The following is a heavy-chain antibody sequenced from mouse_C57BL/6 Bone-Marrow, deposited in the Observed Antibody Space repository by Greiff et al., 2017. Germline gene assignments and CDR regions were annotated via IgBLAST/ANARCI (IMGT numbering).Heavy chain of an antibody. D-gene: IGHD4-1*01. CDR1: GYTFTSYW. CDR3: ARYWDRYYFDY. Sequence: QVQLQQPGAELVRPGSSVKLSCKASGYTFTSYWMHWVKQRPIQGLEWIGNIDPSDSETHYNQKFKDKATLTVDKSSSTAYMQLSSLTSEDSAVCYCARYWDRYYFDYWGQGTTLTVSS. CDR2: IDPSDSET. J-gene: IGHJ2*01. V-gene: IGHV1-52*01.